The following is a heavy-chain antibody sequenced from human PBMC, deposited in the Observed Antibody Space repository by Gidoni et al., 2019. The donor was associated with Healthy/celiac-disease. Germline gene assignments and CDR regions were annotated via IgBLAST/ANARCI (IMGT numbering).Heavy chain of an antibody. CDR1: GGSFSGYY. V-gene: IGHV4-34*01. CDR2: INHSGST. CDR3: ARGQRPEDGYNLLRFGVLDN. Sequence: QVQLQQWGAGLLKPSETLSLTCAVYGGSFSGYYWSWIRQPPGKGLEWIGEINHSGSTNYNPSLKSRVTISVDTSKNQFSLKLSSVTAADTAVYYCARGQRPEDGYNLLRFGVLDNWGQGTLVTVSS. J-gene: IGHJ4*02. D-gene: IGHD5-12*01.